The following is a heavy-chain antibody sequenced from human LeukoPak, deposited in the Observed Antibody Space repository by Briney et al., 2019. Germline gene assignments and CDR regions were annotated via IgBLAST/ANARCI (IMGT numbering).Heavy chain of an antibody. J-gene: IGHJ4*02. CDR3: AKEYSSSSVDY. CDR1: GFIFSSYG. V-gene: IGHV3-30*18. D-gene: IGHD6-6*01. CDR2: ISYDGSNK. Sequence: GGSLRLSCAASGFIFSSYGMHWVRQAPGKGLEWVAVISYDGSNKYYADSVKGRFTISRDNSKNTLYLQMNSLRAEDTAVYYCAKEYSSSSVDYWGQGTLVTVSS.